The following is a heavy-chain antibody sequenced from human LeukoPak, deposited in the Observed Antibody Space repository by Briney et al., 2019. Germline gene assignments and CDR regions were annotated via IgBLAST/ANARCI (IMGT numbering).Heavy chain of an antibody. CDR1: GFTFSSYA. CDR2: ISYDGSNK. CDR3: AKVNTIFGVVIQPVSPGMDV. Sequence: GGSLRLSCAASGFTFSSYAMHWVRQAPGKGLEWVALISYDGSNKYYADSVKGRFTISRDNSKNTLYLQMNSLRAEDTAVYYCAKVNTIFGVVIQPVSPGMDVWGTGTTVTVSS. V-gene: IGHV3-30-3*01. J-gene: IGHJ6*04. D-gene: IGHD3-3*01.